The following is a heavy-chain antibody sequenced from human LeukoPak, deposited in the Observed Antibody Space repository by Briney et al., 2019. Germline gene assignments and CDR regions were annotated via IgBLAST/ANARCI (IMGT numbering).Heavy chain of an antibody. J-gene: IGHJ6*02. D-gene: IGHD6-13*01. CDR3: ARDEITAPGTCMDV. V-gene: IGHV1-2*02. Sequence: GASVKVSCKASGYTFTGYYMHWVRQAPGQGLEWMGWINPNSGGTNYAQKFQGRVTMTRDTSISTAYMELRSLRSDDTALYYCARDEITAPGTCMDVWGQGTTVTVSS. CDR1: GYTFTGYY. CDR2: INPNSGGT.